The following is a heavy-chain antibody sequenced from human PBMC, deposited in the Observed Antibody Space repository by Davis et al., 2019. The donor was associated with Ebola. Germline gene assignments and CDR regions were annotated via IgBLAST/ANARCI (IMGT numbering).Heavy chain of an antibody. CDR3: TFGLSVDY. V-gene: IGHV3-73*01. Sequence: GESLKISCAASGFTFSCSAMHWVRQASGKGLEWVGRIRSKANSYATAYAASVKGRFTISRDDSKNTAYLQMNSLKTEDTAVYYCTFGLSVDYWGQGTLVTVSS. J-gene: IGHJ4*02. CDR2: IRSKANSYAT. D-gene: IGHD3-10*01. CDR1: GFTFSCSA.